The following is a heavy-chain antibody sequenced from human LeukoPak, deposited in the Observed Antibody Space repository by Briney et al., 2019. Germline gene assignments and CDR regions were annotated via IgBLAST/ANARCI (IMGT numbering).Heavy chain of an antibody. CDR3: TRVAQSGPTGWFDP. CDR1: GFTFSTYG. D-gene: IGHD1-1*01. Sequence: PGGSLRLSCAASGFTFSTYGMNWVRQAPGKGLEWVSYISYTNIIYYADSVKGRFTISRDNAKNSLYLQMDSLRAEDTAVYYCTRVAQSGPTGWFDPWGQGTLVTVSS. J-gene: IGHJ5*02. V-gene: IGHV3-48*01. CDR2: ISYTNII.